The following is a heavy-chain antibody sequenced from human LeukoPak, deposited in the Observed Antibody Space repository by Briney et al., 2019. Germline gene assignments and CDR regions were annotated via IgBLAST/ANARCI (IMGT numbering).Heavy chain of an antibody. V-gene: IGHV3-30*04. D-gene: IGHD1-1*01. Sequence: GRSLRLSCAASGFTFSSYAMHWVRQAPGRGVEWVAVISYDGSNKYYADSVKGRFTISRDNSKNTLYLQMNSLRAEDTAVYYCARGGQNWNDVGSYWGQGTLVTVSS. CDR3: ARGGQNWNDVGSY. CDR1: GFTFSSYA. CDR2: ISYDGSNK. J-gene: IGHJ4*02.